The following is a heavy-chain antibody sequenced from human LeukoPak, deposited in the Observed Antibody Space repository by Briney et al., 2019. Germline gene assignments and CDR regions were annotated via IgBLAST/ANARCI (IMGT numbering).Heavy chain of an antibody. CDR1: GGTFSSYT. CDR2: IIPIFGTT. V-gene: IGHV1-69*13. D-gene: IGHD2-21*01. J-gene: IGHJ3*02. CDR3: ARGWQLGGDLGDAFDI. Sequence: SVKVSCKTSGGTFSSYTITWVRQAPGQGLEWMGGIIPIFGTTNYAQKFQGRVAITADESTSTAYMELSSLRSEDTAVYYCARGWQLGGDLGDAFDIWGQGTMVTVSS.